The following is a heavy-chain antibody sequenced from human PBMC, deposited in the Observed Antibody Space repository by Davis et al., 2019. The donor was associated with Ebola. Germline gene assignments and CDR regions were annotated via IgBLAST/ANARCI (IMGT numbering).Heavy chain of an antibody. CDR1: GFTFNTYW. D-gene: IGHD4-23*01. J-gene: IGHJ4*02. Sequence: LSLTCAASGFTFNTYWMTWVRQAPGKGLEWLAHIKEDGSQKYYVDSVKGRFTISRDNAKTSLSLQMNSLRVEDTAVYYCVRDAGWQRLDKWGQGTLVTVSS. CDR3: VRDAGWQRLDK. V-gene: IGHV3-7*01. CDR2: IKEDGSQK.